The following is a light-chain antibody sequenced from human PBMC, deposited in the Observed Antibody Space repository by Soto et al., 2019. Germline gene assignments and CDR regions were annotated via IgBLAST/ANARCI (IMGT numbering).Light chain of an antibody. Sequence: EIVLTQSPATLSLSPGERATLSCTASQSVSSFLAWYQQKPGQAPRLLIYDAFKRATGIPARFSGSGSGTEFTLNISSLEPEDSVVYYCQQRSNWPPWTFVQGTKVEVK. V-gene: IGKV3-11*01. CDR3: QQRSNWPPWT. CDR2: DAF. J-gene: IGKJ1*01. CDR1: QSVSSF.